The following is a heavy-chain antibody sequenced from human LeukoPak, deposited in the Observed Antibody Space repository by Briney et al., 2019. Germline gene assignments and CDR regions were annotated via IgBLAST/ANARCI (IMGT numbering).Heavy chain of an antibody. J-gene: IGHJ4*02. CDR3: VRDNPRQQGFAY. Sequence: GSLRLSCVASGLPFNSYWMHWVRQAPGKGLVGVSRINSDGSSTSYADSVKGRFTISRDNAKNSLYLQMNSLRAEDTAVYYCVRDNPRQQGFAYWGQGTLVTVSS. D-gene: IGHD6-13*01. CDR1: GLPFNSYW. CDR2: INSDGSST. V-gene: IGHV3-74*01.